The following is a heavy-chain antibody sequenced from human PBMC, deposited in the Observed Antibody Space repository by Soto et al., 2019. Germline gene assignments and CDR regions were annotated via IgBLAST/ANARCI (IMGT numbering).Heavy chain of an antibody. V-gene: IGHV4-4*02. CDR1: GGSISSSNW. J-gene: IGHJ4*02. CDR2: IYHSGST. D-gene: IGHD6-19*01. Sequence: SETLSLTCAVSGGSISSSNWWSWVRQPPGKGLEWIGEIYHSGSTNYNPSLKSRVTISVDKSKNQFSLKLSSVTAADTAVYYCAMPGIAVAGPFDYWGQGTLVTVSS. CDR3: AMPGIAVAGPFDY.